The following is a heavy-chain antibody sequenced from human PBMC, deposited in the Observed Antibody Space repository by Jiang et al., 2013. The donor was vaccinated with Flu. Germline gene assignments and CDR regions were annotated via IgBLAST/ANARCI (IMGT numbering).Heavy chain of an antibody. D-gene: IGHD6-6*01. CDR1: GFTFSSYA. CDR2: ISYDGSNK. Sequence: QLLESGGGVVQPGRSLRLSCAASGFTFSSYAMHWVRQAPGKGLEWVAVISYDGSNKYYADSVKGRFTISRDNSKNTLYLQMNSLRPEDTAVYYCARDQGQSSSFYFGMDVWGQGTTVTVSS. J-gene: IGHJ6*02. V-gene: IGHV3-30-3*01. CDR3: ARDQGQSSSFYFGMDV.